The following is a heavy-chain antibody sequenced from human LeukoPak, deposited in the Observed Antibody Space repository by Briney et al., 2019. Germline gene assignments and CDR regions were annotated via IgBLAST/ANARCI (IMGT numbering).Heavy chain of an antibody. D-gene: IGHD4-17*01. CDR3: ARQDYGCSAF. Sequence: GGSLRLSCATSGFTFSSYWMSWVRQAPGKGLEWVANIKQDGSEKYFVDSVKGRFTISRDNAKSSLFLHMNSLRAEDTALYYCARQDYGCSAFWGQGTLVTVSS. CDR1: GFTFSSYW. J-gene: IGHJ4*02. V-gene: IGHV3-7*01. CDR2: IKQDGSEK.